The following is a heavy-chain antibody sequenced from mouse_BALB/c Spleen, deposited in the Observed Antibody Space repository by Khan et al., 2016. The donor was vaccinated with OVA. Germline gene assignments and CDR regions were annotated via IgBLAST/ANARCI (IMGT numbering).Heavy chain of an antibody. D-gene: IGHD1-1*01. CDR2: INPSTGYT. CDR1: GYTFTSYW. Sequence: QVQLQQSGAELAKPGASVKMSCKASGYTFTSYWMHWVKQRPGQGLEWIGYINPSTGYTEYNQKFKGKATLIADKSSSTAYLQLSSLTSEDSAVYYCARDYGSSYSFDYWGQGTTLTVSS. J-gene: IGHJ2*01. CDR3: ARDYGSSYSFDY. V-gene: IGHV1-7*01.